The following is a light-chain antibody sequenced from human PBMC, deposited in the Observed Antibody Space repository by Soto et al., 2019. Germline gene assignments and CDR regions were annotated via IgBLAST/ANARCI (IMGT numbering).Light chain of an antibody. CDR3: AAWDDSLNGRV. CDR2: YDN. J-gene: IGLJ1*01. CDR1: NSNIGSNT. Sequence: QSLLTQPPSASGTPGQRVTSSCSGSNSNIGSNTVNWYQQLPGTAPKLLIYYDNLRPSGVPDRISGSKSGTSASLAISGLQSDDEADYYCAAWDDSLNGRVFGTGTKVTVL. V-gene: IGLV1-44*01.